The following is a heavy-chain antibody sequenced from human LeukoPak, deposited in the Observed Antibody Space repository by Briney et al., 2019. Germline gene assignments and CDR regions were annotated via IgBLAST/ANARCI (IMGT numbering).Heavy chain of an antibody. Sequence: GGSLRLSCAGSGITFSTYWMHWVRQAPGKGLEWVANIKEDGSEKYYVDSVKGRFTISRDNAKNSLYLQMNSLRAEDTAVYYCARGGLRDFARWGQGTLVTVSS. V-gene: IGHV3-7*04. CDR3: ARGGLRDFAR. CDR2: IKEDGSEK. D-gene: IGHD3-9*01. CDR1: GITFSTYW. J-gene: IGHJ1*01.